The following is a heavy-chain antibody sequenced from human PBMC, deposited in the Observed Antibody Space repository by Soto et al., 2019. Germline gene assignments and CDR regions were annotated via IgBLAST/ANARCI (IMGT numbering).Heavy chain of an antibody. CDR1: GFTFDDYA. CDR2: ISWNSGSI. Sequence: SLRLSCAASGFTFDDYAMHWVRQAPGKGLEWVSGISWNSGSIGYADSVKGRFTISRDNAKNSLYLQMNSLRAEDTALYYCAKEDYSYYYGMDVWGQGTTVTVSS. D-gene: IGHD4-4*01. J-gene: IGHJ6*02. V-gene: IGHV3-9*01. CDR3: AKEDYSYYYGMDV.